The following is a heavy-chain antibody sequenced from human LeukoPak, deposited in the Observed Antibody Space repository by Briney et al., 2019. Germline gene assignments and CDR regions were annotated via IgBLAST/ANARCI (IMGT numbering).Heavy chain of an antibody. CDR1: GGTFSSYA. CDR2: IIPILGIA. Sequence: ASVKVSCKASGGTFSSYAISWVRQAPGQGLEWTGRIIPILGIANYAQKFQGRVTITADKSTSTAYMELSSLRSEDTAVYYSAREPVRVATMSSWFDPWGQGTLVTVSS. V-gene: IGHV1-69*04. J-gene: IGHJ5*02. CDR3: AREPVRVATMSSWFDP. D-gene: IGHD5-12*01.